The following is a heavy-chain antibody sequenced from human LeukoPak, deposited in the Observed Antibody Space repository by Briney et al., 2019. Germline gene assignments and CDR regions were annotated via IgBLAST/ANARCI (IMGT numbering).Heavy chain of an antibody. CDR3: ARVSPSGVWDV. J-gene: IGHJ6*02. Sequence: SETLSLTCTVSGGFISSSSYYWSWIRQPAGKGLEWIGRIYTSGSTNYNPSLNSRVTISIDTSKNQFSLSLSSVTAADTAVYYCARVSPSGVWDVWGQGTTVTVSS. V-gene: IGHV4-61*02. CDR2: IYTSGST. CDR1: GGFISSSSYY. D-gene: IGHD3-10*01.